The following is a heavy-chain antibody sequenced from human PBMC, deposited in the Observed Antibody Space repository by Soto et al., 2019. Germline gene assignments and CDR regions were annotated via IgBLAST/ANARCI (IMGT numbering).Heavy chain of an antibody. J-gene: IGHJ4*02. Sequence: QVQLVQSGAEVKKPGASVKVSCKASGYTFTSYDINWVRQATGQGLEWMGWMNPNSGNTGYAQKFQGRVTMTRNTSISTAYMELSSLRSEDTAVYYCVIWPVVVPAAIEDYWGQGTLVTVSS. CDR2: MNPNSGNT. D-gene: IGHD2-2*01. V-gene: IGHV1-8*01. CDR3: VIWPVVVPAAIEDY. CDR1: GYTFTSYD.